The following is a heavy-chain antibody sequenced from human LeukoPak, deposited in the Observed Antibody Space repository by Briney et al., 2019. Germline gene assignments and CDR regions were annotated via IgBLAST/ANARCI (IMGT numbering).Heavy chain of an antibody. CDR1: LFTFSNVA. Sequence: GRSLRLSCSVSLFTFSNVALHWGRQAPGKGLEWVSYISSSSSYTNYADSVKGRFTISRDNAKNSLYLQMNSLRAEDTAVYYCATYYVAPVYWGQGTLVTVSS. CDR2: ISSSSSYT. V-gene: IGHV3-21*05. J-gene: IGHJ4*02. CDR3: ATYYVAPVY. D-gene: IGHD1-26*01.